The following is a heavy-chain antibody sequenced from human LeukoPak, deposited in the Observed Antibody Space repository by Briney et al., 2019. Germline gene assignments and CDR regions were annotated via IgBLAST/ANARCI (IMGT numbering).Heavy chain of an antibody. CDR3: AGDTGRDGYSFDY. V-gene: IGHV1-2*02. CDR1: GYTFTGYH. CDR2: IDPNSGGT. D-gene: IGHD5-24*01. J-gene: IGHJ4*02. Sequence: ASVKVSCKASGYTFTGYHMHWVRQAPGQGLEWMGWIDPNSGGTNFVQKFQGRVTMTRDTSISTAYMELSRLRADDTAVYYCAGDTGRDGYSFDYWGQGTLVTVSS.